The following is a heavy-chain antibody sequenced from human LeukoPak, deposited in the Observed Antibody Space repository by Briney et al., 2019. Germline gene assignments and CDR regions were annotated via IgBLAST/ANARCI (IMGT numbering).Heavy chain of an antibody. V-gene: IGHV3-30*02. D-gene: IGHD1/OR15-1a*01. CDR2: IWYDGNEK. CDR3: ATEQEGRRAAFDH. CDR1: ELTLSSNY. Sequence: GGSLRLSCAASELTLSSNYMSWIRQAPGRGLDWVAFIWYDGNEKHYADSAKGRFTISRDNSQNTLYLHMSSPRAEDTAIYYCATEQEGRRAAFDHWGQGTLVTVSS. J-gene: IGHJ4*02.